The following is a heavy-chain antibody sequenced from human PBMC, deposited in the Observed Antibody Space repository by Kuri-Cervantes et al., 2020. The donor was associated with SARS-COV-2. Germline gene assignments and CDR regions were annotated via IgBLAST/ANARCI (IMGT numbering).Heavy chain of an antibody. CDR1: GFTFSSYA. D-gene: IGHD5/OR15-5a*01. Sequence: GESLKISCAASGFTFSSYAMHWVRQAPGKGLEWVAVISYDGSNKYYADPVKGRFTISRDNSKNTLYLQMNSLRAEDTAVYYCARVSTIWDFDYWGQGTLVTVSS. J-gene: IGHJ4*02. CDR2: ISYDGSNK. V-gene: IGHV3-30-3*01. CDR3: ARVSTIWDFDY.